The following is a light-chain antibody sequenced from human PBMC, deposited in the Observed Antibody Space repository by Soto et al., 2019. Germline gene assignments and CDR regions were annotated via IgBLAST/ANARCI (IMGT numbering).Light chain of an antibody. J-gene: IGLJ2*01. V-gene: IGLV2-8*01. CDR3: SSYAGIDSLL. Sequence: QSALTQPPSASGSHGQSVTISCTGSSSDVGAYNYVSWYQQHPGKAPKLMIYEVSERPSGVPNRFSGSKSGNTASLTVSGLQTEDEADYYCSSYAGIDSLLFGGGTNLTVL. CDR2: EVS. CDR1: SSDVGAYNY.